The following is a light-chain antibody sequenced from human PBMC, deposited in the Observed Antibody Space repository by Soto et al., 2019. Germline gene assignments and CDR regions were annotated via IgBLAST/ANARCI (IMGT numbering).Light chain of an antibody. J-gene: IGKJ2*01. V-gene: IGKV3-20*01. CDR1: QTITNNY. Sequence: EIVLTQSPGTLSLSPGERATLSCRASQTITNNYLAWYQQKPGQAPRLVMSGASSRATGIPDRFSGGGSETDFPLTIRRLEPEDFAVYYCQQYDSSYTFGQGTKLEIK. CDR3: QQYDSSYT. CDR2: GAS.